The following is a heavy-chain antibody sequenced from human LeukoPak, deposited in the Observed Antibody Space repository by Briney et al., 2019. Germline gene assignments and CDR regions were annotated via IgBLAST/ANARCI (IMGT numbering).Heavy chain of an antibody. CDR2: IYYSGST. Sequence: SETLSLTCTVSGGSISSSSYYWGWIRQPPGKGLEWIGSIYYSGSTYYNPSLKSRVTISVDTSKSQFSLKLSSVTAADTAVYYCARHSGYYHYFDYWGQGTLVTVSS. CDR1: GGSISSSSYY. J-gene: IGHJ4*02. D-gene: IGHD3-22*01. V-gene: IGHV4-39*01. CDR3: ARHSGYYHYFDY.